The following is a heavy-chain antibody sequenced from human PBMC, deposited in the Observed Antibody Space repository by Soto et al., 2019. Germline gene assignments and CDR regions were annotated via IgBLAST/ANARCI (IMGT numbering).Heavy chain of an antibody. D-gene: IGHD3-22*01. CDR2: IIPIFGPA. Sequence: SVKVSCKASGGTFSSYAISCVRQAPGQGLEWMGGIIPIFGPATYAQKFQGRVTITADESTSTAYMELSSLRSEDTAVYYCALRDYDSSGYTRSYYYGMDVWGQGTTVTVSS. V-gene: IGHV1-69*13. CDR3: ALRDYDSSGYTRSYYYGMDV. CDR1: GGTFSSYA. J-gene: IGHJ6*02.